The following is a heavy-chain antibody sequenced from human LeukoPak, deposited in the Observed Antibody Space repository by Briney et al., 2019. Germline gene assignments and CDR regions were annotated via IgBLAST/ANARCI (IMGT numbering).Heavy chain of an antibody. J-gene: IGHJ6*02. V-gene: IGHV3-33*06. D-gene: IGHD1-26*01. CDR3: AKDHRDSGNYYYYYGLDV. Sequence: PGGSLRLSCAAPGFTFSSYGMHWVRQAPGKGLEWVAVIWYDGSNKYYADSVKGRFTISRDNSKNTLYLQMNSLRAEDTAVYYCAKDHRDSGNYYYYYGLDVWGQGTMVTVSS. CDR2: IWYDGSNK. CDR1: GFTFSSYG.